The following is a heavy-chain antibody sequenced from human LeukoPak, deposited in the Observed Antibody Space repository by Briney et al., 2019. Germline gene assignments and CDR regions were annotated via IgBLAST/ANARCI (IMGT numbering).Heavy chain of an antibody. V-gene: IGHV4-39*07. D-gene: IGHD6-13*01. CDR3: ATRIAAAATAFDY. J-gene: IGHJ4*02. Sequence: PSETLSLTCTVSGGSISSSSYYWGWIRQPPGKGLEWIGSIYYSGSTYYNPSLKSRVTISVDTSKNQFSLKLSSVTAADTAVYYCATRIAAAATAFDYWGQGTLVTVSS. CDR2: IYYSGST. CDR1: GGSISSSSYY.